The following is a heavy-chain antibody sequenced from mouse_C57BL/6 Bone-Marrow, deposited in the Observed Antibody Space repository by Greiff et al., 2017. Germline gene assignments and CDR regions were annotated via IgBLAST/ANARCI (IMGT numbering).Heavy chain of an antibody. V-gene: IGHV14-4*01. CDR2: IDPEIGGT. J-gene: IGHJ2*01. CDR1: GFNIKDDY. D-gene: IGHD2-1*01. Sequence: EVHLVQSGAELVRPGASVKLSCTASGFNIKDDYIHWVKQRPEQGLEWIGWIDPEIGGTEYASKFQGKATITSDKSSNTAYLQLSSLTSEDSAVYYCASFDGNDLDFWGQGTPLTVAA. CDR3: ASFDGNDLDF.